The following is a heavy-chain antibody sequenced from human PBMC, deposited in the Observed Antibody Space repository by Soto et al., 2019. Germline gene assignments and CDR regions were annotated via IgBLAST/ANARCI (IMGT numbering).Heavy chain of an antibody. Sequence: SETLSLTCTVSGGSISSGGYYWSWIRQHPGKGLEWIGYIYYSGSTYYNPSLKSRVTISVDTSKNQFSLKLSSVTAADTAVYYCARDQRMVYASSRDAFDIWGQGTMVTVSS. D-gene: IGHD2-8*01. CDR3: ARDQRMVYASSRDAFDI. CDR1: GGSISSGGYY. V-gene: IGHV4-31*03. J-gene: IGHJ3*02. CDR2: IYYSGST.